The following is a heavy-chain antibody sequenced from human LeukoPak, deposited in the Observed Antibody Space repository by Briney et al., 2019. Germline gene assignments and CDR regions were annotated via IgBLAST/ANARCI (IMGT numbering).Heavy chain of an antibody. Sequence: GGSLRLSCAASGFTVSSNYMSWVRQAPGKGLEWVSVIYSGGSTYYADSVKGRFTISRDNSKNTLYLQMNSLRAEDTAVYYCARDVRTGYYNYYMDVWGKGTTVTVSS. J-gene: IGHJ6*03. CDR3: ARDVRTGYYNYYMDV. CDR2: IYSGGST. CDR1: GFTVSSNY. V-gene: IGHV3-66*02. D-gene: IGHD1-1*01.